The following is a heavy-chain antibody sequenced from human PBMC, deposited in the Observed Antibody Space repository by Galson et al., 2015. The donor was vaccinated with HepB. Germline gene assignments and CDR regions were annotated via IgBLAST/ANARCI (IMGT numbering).Heavy chain of an antibody. Sequence: CAISGDSVSNNNAAWNWIRQSPSRDLEWLGRTYYRARWYSDYAPAVRSRITINPDTSKNQFSLQLNSVTPDDSAVYYCGRVSGTIYYYGLDVWGQGTTVTVSS. CDR2: TYYRARWYS. D-gene: IGHD1/OR15-1a*01. V-gene: IGHV6-1*01. CDR3: GRVSGTIYYYGLDV. CDR1: GDSVSNNNAA. J-gene: IGHJ6*02.